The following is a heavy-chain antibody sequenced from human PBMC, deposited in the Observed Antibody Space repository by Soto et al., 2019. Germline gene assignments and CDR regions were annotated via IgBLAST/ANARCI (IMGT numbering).Heavy chain of an antibody. D-gene: IGHD3-22*01. CDR1: GGSISSYY. CDR2: IYYSGST. V-gene: IGHV4-59*08. CDR3: ARSYYEGAFDI. J-gene: IGHJ3*02. Sequence: QVQLQESGPGLVKPSETLSLTCTVSGGSISSYYWSWIRQPPGKGLEWIGYIYYSGSTNYNPSLKSXXTXSXXTSKNQFSLKLSSVTAADTAVYYCARSYYEGAFDIWGQGTMVTVSS.